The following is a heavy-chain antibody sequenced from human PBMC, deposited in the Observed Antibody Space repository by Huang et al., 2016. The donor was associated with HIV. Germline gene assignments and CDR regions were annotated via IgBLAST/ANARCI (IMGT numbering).Heavy chain of an antibody. J-gene: IGHJ4*02. CDR1: GGSIRSDNYY. V-gene: IGHV4-39*01. CDR3: ARLPGSITMIRGVITDPY. D-gene: IGHD3-10*01. Sequence: QLQLQESGPGLVKPSETLSLTCTVSGGSIRSDNYYWGWIRQPPGKGLEWIGIIYYRGSTYYNPSLKSRVTITGDTSKKQFSLKMRSVTAADTAVYYCARLPGSITMIRGVITDPYWGQGTLVTVSS. CDR2: IYYRGST.